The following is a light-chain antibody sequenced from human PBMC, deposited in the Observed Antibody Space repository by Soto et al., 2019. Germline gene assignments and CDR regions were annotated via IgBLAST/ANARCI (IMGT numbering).Light chain of an antibody. J-gene: IGKJ1*01. CDR3: QQYNSSSWT. CDR2: DAS. Sequence: DIQMTQSPATLSASVGDRVTITCRASQSISSWLAWYQQKPGKAPKLLIYDASSLESGVPSRCSGSGSGTEFTLTIRSLQPDDFATYYCQQYNSSSWTFGQGTKVEIK. CDR1: QSISSW. V-gene: IGKV1-5*01.